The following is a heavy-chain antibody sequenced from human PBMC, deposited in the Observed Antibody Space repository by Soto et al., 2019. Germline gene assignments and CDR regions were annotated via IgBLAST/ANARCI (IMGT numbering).Heavy chain of an antibody. CDR1: GGSISSSSYY. CDR2: IYYSGST. Sequence: SETLSLTCTVSGGSISSSSYYWGWIRQPPGKGLEWIGSIYYSGSTYYNPSLKSRVTISVDTSKNQFSLKLSSVTAADTAVYYCARRNSAYDSSGYYSWFDPWGQGTLVTVSS. CDR3: ARRNSAYDSSGYYSWFDP. V-gene: IGHV4-39*01. D-gene: IGHD3-22*01. J-gene: IGHJ5*02.